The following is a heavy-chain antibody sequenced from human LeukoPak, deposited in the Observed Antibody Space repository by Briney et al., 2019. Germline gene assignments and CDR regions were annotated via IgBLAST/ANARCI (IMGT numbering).Heavy chain of an antibody. CDR2: ISSSSSYI. V-gene: IGHV3-21*01. Sequence: GGSLRLSCAASGFTFSSYSMNWVRQAPGKGLEWVSSISSSSSYIYYADSVRGRFTISRDNAKNSLYLQMNSLRAEDTAVYYCARGATDAFDIWGQGTMVTVSS. D-gene: IGHD1-26*01. CDR3: ARGATDAFDI. CDR1: GFTFSSYS. J-gene: IGHJ3*02.